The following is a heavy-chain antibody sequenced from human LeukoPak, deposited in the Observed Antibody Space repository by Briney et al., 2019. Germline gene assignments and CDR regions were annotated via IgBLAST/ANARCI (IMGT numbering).Heavy chain of an antibody. Sequence: GGSLRLSCAASGFTFSSYDMHWVRQATGKGLEWVSAIGTAGDTYYPGSVKGRFTISRENAKNSLYLQMNSLRAGDTAVYYCARGLRIAAAGGDYYYYYMDVWGKGTRSPSP. CDR3: ARGLRIAAAGGDYYYYYMDV. CDR1: GFTFSSYD. V-gene: IGHV3-13*01. CDR2: IGTAGDT. D-gene: IGHD6-13*01. J-gene: IGHJ6*03.